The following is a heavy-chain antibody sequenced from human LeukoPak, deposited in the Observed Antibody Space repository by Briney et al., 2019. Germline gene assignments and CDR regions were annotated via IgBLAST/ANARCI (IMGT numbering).Heavy chain of an antibody. CDR2: INPNSGGT. CDR3: ARGGRYYYDSSGEGNFDI. Sequence: ASVKVSCKASGYTFTGYYMHWVRQAPGRGLEWMGWINPNSGGTNYAQKFQGRVTMTRDTSISTAYMELSRLRSDDTAVYYCARGGRYYYDSSGEGNFDIWGQGTMVTVSS. CDR1: GYTFTGYY. V-gene: IGHV1-2*02. J-gene: IGHJ3*02. D-gene: IGHD3-22*01.